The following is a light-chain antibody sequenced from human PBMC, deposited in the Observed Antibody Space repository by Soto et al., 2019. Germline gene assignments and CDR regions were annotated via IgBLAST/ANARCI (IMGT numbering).Light chain of an antibody. CDR1: SSDVGTYNF. CDR3: SSYTGSSTLLYV. V-gene: IGLV2-14*01. CDR2: DVS. Sequence: QSVLTQPASVSGSPGQSITISCTGTSSDVGTYNFVSWYQQHPDKAPKLMIYDVSNRPSGVSDRFSGSKSGNTASLTISGLQAEDEADYYCSSYTGSSTLLYVFGAPTKLTVL. J-gene: IGLJ1*01.